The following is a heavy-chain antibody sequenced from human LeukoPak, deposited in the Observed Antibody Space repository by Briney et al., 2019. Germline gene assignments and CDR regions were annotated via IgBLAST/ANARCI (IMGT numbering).Heavy chain of an antibody. Sequence: SVKVSCKASGGTFSSYTISWVRQAPGQGLEWMGRIIPVLGIANYAQKFQGRVTITADKPTSTAYMELSSLRSEDTAVYYCARDRVFGTPLFDYWGQGTLVTVSS. CDR3: ARDRVFGTPLFDY. CDR1: GGTFSSYT. D-gene: IGHD3-3*01. V-gene: IGHV1-69*04. CDR2: IIPVLGIA. J-gene: IGHJ4*02.